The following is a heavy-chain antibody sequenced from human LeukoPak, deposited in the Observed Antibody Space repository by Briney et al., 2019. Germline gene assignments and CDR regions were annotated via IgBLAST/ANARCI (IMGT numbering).Heavy chain of an antibody. CDR1: GFTFSSYA. J-gene: IGHJ4*02. D-gene: IGHD3-16*01. CDR3: ARGGEGYFDY. Sequence: GRSLRLSCAASGFTFSSYAMHWVRQAPGKGLEWVAVISYDGSNKYYADSVKGRFTISRDNSKNTLYLQMNSLRAEDTAVYYCARGGEGYFDYWGQGTLVTVSS. V-gene: IGHV3-30-3*01. CDR2: ISYDGSNK.